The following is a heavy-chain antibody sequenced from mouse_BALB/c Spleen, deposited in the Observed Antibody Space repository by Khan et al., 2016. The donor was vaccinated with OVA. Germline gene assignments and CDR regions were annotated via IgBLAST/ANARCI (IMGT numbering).Heavy chain of an antibody. V-gene: IGHV1-4*01. Sequence: VQLQESGAELARPGASVKMSCKASGYTFTSYTMHWVKQRPGQGLEWIGYIIPSTVYTNYNQKFKDKATLTADKSSSTAYMQLSSLTSEDSAVDYCARDFHYDGSRGAMDNWGQGTSVTVSS. CDR3: ARDFHYDGSRGAMDN. J-gene: IGHJ4*01. D-gene: IGHD1-1*01. CDR2: IIPSTVYT. CDR1: GYTFTSYT.